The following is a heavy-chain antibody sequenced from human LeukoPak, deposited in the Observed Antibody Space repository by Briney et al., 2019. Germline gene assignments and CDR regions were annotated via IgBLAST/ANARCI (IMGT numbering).Heavy chain of an antibody. Sequence: SETLSLTCTVSDDSISSGAYYWTWIRQPPGKGLEWIGYIPPSGSTYYNPSLKSRVTISVDTSKNQFSLKLSSVTAADTAVYYCARVIYCGGDCYSEYYGMDVWGQGTTVTVSS. J-gene: IGHJ6*02. CDR3: ARVIYCGGDCYSEYYGMDV. CDR1: DDSISSGAYY. CDR2: IPPSGST. V-gene: IGHV4-30-2*01. D-gene: IGHD2-21*02.